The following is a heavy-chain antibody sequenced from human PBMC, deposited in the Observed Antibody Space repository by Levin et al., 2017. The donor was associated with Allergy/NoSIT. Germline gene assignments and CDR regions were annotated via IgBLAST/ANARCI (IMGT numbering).Heavy chain of an antibody. CDR2: ISGHNGNT. Sequence: ASVKVSCKASGYTFTNYGNGINWVRQAPGQGLEWLGWISGHNGNTNNAQKVQGRITMTTDTSTSTAYMEVRSLRFDAAAVYYCARDLSNRGHFDYWGQGTLVAVSS. J-gene: IGHJ4*02. CDR3: ARDLSNRGHFDY. CDR1: GYTFTNYG. D-gene: IGHD2/OR15-2a*01. V-gene: IGHV1-18*01.